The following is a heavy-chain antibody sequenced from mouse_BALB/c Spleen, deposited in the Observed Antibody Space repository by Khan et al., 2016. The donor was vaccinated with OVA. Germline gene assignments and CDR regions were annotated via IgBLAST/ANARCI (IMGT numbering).Heavy chain of an antibody. Sequence: IQLVQSGPELKKPGETVKISCKASGYTFTNYGMNWVKQAPGKGLKWMGWINTYTGEPTYVDDFKGRFVFSLETSASTAYLQINNLKNEDTATYFCARYDYDDYCDSWGQGTTLTVSS. J-gene: IGHJ2*01. V-gene: IGHV9-3-1*01. D-gene: IGHD2-4*01. CDR3: ARYDYDDYCDS. CDR1: GYTFTNYG. CDR2: INTYTGEP.